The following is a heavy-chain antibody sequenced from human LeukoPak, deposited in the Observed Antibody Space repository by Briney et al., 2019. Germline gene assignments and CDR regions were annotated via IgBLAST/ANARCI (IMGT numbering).Heavy chain of an antibody. CDR2: ITSSNSPT. D-gene: IGHD2-21*02. Sequence: PGGSLRLSCAASGFTFSSYAMTWVRQAPGKGLEWVSTITSSNSPTNYADSVKGRFTISRDNSRTTLYLQMNSLRAEDTAIYYCAKSCAGDCDYCDYWGQGTLFTVSS. V-gene: IGHV3-23*01. J-gene: IGHJ4*02. CDR1: GFTFSSYA. CDR3: AKSCAGDCDYCDY.